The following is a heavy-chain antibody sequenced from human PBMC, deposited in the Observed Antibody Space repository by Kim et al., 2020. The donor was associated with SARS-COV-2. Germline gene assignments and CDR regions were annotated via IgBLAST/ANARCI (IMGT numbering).Heavy chain of an antibody. D-gene: IGHD2-2*03. CDR2: IYYSGST. Sequence: SETLSLTCTVSGGSISSGDYYWSWIRQPPGKGLEWIGYIYYSGSTYYNPSLKSRVTISVDTSKNQFPLKLSSVTAADTAVYYCARDGYCSSTSCSDAFDIWGQGTMVTVSS. J-gene: IGHJ3*02. CDR3: ARDGYCSSTSCSDAFDI. CDR1: GGSISSGDYY. V-gene: IGHV4-30-4*01.